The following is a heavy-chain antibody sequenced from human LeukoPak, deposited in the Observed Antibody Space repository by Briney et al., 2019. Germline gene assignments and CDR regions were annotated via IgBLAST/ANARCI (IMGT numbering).Heavy chain of an antibody. J-gene: IGHJ4*02. Sequence: ASVKDSCKASGYTFTTYYIHWVRQAPGQGLAWMGIINPSIGTTTYAQKFQGRVTMHRDTSTSTVYMELSSLRSEDTAVYYCAGRDSGSYYYFEYWGQGTLVTVSS. V-gene: IGHV1-46*01. D-gene: IGHD1-26*01. CDR2: INPSIGTT. CDR3: AGRDSGSYYYFEY. CDR1: GYTFTTYY.